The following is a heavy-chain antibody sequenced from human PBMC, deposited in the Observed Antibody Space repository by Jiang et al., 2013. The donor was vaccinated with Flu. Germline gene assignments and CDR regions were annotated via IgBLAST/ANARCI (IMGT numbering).Heavy chain of an antibody. D-gene: IGHD6-13*01. CDR3: GRGIAAAGTGADAFDI. CDR2: TYYRSKWYN. V-gene: IGHV6-1*01. J-gene: IGHJ3*02. Sequence: SQTLSLTCAISGDSVSSNSAAWNWIRQSPSRGLEWLGRTYYRSKWYNDYAVSVKSRITINPDTSKNQFSLQLNSVTPEDTAVYYCGRGIAAAGTGADAFDIWGQGTMVTGLF. CDR1: GDSVSSNSAA.